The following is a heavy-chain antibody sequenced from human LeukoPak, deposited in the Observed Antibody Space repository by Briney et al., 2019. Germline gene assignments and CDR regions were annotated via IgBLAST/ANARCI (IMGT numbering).Heavy chain of an antibody. CDR3: ARVDGRDGYNYDYYYYMDV. Sequence: PSETLYLTCTVSGGSISSYYWSWIRQPPGKGLEWIGYFYYSGSTNYNPSLKSRVTISVDTSKNQFSLKLSSVTAADTAVYYCARVDGRDGYNYDYYYYMDVWGKGTTVTVSS. CDR2: FYYSGST. V-gene: IGHV4-59*12. CDR1: GGSISSYY. D-gene: IGHD5-24*01. J-gene: IGHJ6*03.